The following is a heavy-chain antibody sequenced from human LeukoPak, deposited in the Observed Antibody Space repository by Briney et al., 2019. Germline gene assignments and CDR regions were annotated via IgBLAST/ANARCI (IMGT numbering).Heavy chain of an antibody. V-gene: IGHV1-2*02. Sequence: ASVKVSCKASGYTFTDYHMHWVRQAPGQGLEWMGWINPNSGGTNYVQKFQGRVTMTRDTSISTAYMELSRLRSDDTAVYYCASGGGAVARNVFDIWGQGTMVTVSS. CDR1: GYTFTDYH. J-gene: IGHJ3*02. CDR3: ASGGGAVARNVFDI. CDR2: INPNSGGT. D-gene: IGHD6-13*01.